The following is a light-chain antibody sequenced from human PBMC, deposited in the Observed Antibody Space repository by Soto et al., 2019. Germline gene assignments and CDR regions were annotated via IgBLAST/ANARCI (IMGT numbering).Light chain of an antibody. CDR3: SLYTSSSLYV. J-gene: IGLJ1*01. CDR1: VSDVCSYNR. CDR2: EVS. V-gene: IGLV2-18*01. Sequence: SQPPSVCGSPGQSGTISCTGTVSDVCSYNRVSWYQQPPGTAPKLMIYEVSNRPSGVPDRFSGYKYGNTASLTISGLQAEDEADYYWSLYTSSSLYVFGTGTTVTV.